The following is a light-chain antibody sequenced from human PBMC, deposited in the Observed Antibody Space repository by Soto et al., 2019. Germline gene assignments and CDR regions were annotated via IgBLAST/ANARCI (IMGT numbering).Light chain of an antibody. V-gene: IGKV3-20*01. J-gene: IGKJ4*01. CDR2: GAS. Sequence: EIVLTQSPGTLSLSPGERATLSCRAGQSVSSSFLAWYQQRPGQAPRLLIYGASSRATGIPDRFSGSGSGTDFTLTISRLEPEDFAVYYCQQFVNSPITFGGGTKVDIK. CDR1: QSVSSSF. CDR3: QQFVNSPIT.